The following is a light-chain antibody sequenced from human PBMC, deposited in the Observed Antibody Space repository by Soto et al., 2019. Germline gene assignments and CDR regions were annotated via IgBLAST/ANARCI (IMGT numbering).Light chain of an antibody. Sequence: EIVLTQSPGTLSLSPGERATLSCRASQSVPNSYLAWYQQKPGQAPRLLIYGASSRATGIPVRFSGSGSGTDFTLTISRLEPEDFAVYYCQRYGTSTTFGQGTKVDTK. V-gene: IGKV3-20*01. CDR3: QRYGTSTT. J-gene: IGKJ1*01. CDR2: GAS. CDR1: QSVPNSY.